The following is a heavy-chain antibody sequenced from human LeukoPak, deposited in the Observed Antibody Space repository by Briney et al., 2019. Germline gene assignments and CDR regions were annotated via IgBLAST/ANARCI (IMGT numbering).Heavy chain of an antibody. CDR2: INPNSGGT. CDR3: ALSTVTTTYYYYYYYMDV. Sequence: ASVKVSCKASGYTFTGYYMHWVRQAPGQGLERMGWINPNSGGTNYAQKFQGRVTMTRDTSISTAYMELSRLRSDDTAVYYCALSTVTTTYYYYYYYMDVWGKGTTVTVSS. CDR1: GYTFTGYY. D-gene: IGHD4-17*01. J-gene: IGHJ6*03. V-gene: IGHV1-2*02.